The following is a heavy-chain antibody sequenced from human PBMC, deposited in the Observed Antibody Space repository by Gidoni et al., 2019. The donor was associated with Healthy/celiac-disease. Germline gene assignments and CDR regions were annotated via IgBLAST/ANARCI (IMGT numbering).Heavy chain of an antibody. V-gene: IGHV3-30*18. CDR1: GFTFSSYG. D-gene: IGHD4-17*01. CDR3: AKGEGDYVVQGDY. Sequence: QVQLVESGVGVVQPGRSLRLPCAASGFTFSSYGMDWVRQATCKGLDWVGVRSYDGSNHYYAYFVKGRFTISRDNSKNTLYLKMNSLRAEDTAVYYCAKGEGDYVVQGDYWGQGTLVTVSS. J-gene: IGHJ4*02. CDR2: RSYDGSNH.